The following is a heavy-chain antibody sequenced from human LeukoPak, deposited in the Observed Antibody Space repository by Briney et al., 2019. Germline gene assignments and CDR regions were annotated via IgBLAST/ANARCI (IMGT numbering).Heavy chain of an antibody. CDR2: IYSSGHT. Sequence: PSETLSLTCTVSDGSISDYHWVWIRQPPGKGLEWIGDIYSSGHTDYTPSLRGRVSMSIDASRNHFSLKVDSVTTADTAVYYCARGGQWAETNWFDPWGRGILDSVS. J-gene: IGHJ5*02. D-gene: IGHD1-26*01. V-gene: IGHV4-59*01. CDR1: DGSISDYH. CDR3: ARGGQWAETNWFDP.